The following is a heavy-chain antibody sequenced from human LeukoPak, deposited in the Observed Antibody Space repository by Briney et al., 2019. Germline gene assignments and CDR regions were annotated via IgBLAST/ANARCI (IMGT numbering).Heavy chain of an antibody. Sequence: GASVKVSCKASGGTFSSYAISWVRQAPGQGLEWMGRIIPILGIANYAQKFQGRVTITADKSTSTAYMELSSLRSEDTAVYYCARGMGYSNYYFDYWGQGTLVTVSS. CDR1: GGTFSSYA. CDR2: IIPILGIA. D-gene: IGHD4-11*01. V-gene: IGHV1-69*04. J-gene: IGHJ4*02. CDR3: ARGMGYSNYYFDY.